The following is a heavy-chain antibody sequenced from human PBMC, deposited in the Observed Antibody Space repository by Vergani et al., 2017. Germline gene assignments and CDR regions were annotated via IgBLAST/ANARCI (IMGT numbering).Heavy chain of an antibody. D-gene: IGHD4-17*01. V-gene: IGHV1-2*02. CDR3: ARASTTVIPLDY. J-gene: IGHJ4*02. CDR1: GYTFTGYY. Sequence: QVQLVQSGAEVKKPGASVKVSCKASGYTFTGYYMHWVRQAPGQGLEWMGWINPNSGGTNYAKKFEGRVTMTRDTSISTAYLELSRLISDDTAVYYCARASTTVIPLDYWGQGTLVTVSS. CDR2: INPNSGGT.